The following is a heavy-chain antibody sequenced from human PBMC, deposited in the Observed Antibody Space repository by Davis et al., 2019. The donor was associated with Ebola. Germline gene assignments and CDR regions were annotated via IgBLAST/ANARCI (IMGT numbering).Heavy chain of an antibody. Sequence: ASVKVSCKASGYTFIGHYMHWVRQAPGQGLEWMGWINPHSGGTKYAQKLQGRVTMTTDTSTSTAYMELRSLRSDDTAVYFCASTVAAGTHYYFDYWGQGTLVTVSS. D-gene: IGHD6-13*01. CDR2: INPHSGGT. CDR3: ASTVAAGTHYYFDY. J-gene: IGHJ4*02. CDR1: GYTFIGHY. V-gene: IGHV1-2*02.